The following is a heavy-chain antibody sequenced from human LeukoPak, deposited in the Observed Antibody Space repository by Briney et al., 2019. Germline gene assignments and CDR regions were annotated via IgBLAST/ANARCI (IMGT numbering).Heavy chain of an antibody. CDR1: GFTFSSYG. Sequence: GGSLRLSCAASGFTFSSYGMHWVRQAPGKGLEWVAVISSDGSNKYYADSVKGRFTISRDNSKNTLYLQMNSLRAEDTAVYYCARDHYDFWSGYWDFDYWGQGTLVTVSS. V-gene: IGHV3-30*03. CDR3: ARDHYDFWSGYWDFDY. J-gene: IGHJ4*02. CDR2: ISSDGSNK. D-gene: IGHD3-3*01.